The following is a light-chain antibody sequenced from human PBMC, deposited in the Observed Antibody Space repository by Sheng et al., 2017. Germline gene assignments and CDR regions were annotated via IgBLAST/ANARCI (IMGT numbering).Light chain of an antibody. CDR2: AAL. V-gene: IGKV1-39*01. J-gene: IGKJ2*01. Sequence: DILMTQSPSSLSASVGDRVSISCRASQSVGSYLNWYQQRPGKAPKLLIYAALTLENGVPSRFSGTGSGTDFTLTITSLQPEDFAVYYCQQGYIVPSTFGLGDQGWTS. CDR3: QQGYIVPST. CDR1: QSVGSY.